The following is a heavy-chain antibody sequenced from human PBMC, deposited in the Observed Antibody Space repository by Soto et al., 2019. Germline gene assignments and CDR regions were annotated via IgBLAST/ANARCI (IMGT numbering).Heavy chain of an antibody. CDR3: ARDSQKVGTTRLYFGL. V-gene: IGHV4-4*07. CDR2: IYSSGST. D-gene: IGHD1-26*01. J-gene: IGHJ2*01. CDR1: GDSISSYY. Sequence: KTSETLSLTCTVSGDSISSYYWSWIRQPAGKGLEWIGRIYSSGSTNYNPSLKSRVSMSVDTSKNQFSLKLSSVTAADTAVYYCARDSQKVGTTRLYFGLWGRGTLVTVSS.